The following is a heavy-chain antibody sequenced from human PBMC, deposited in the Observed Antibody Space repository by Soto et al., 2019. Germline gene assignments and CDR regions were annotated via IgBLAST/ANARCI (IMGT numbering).Heavy chain of an antibody. D-gene: IGHD2-15*01. Sequence: QLQLQESGPGLVKPSETLSLTCTVSGGSISSSSYYWGWIRQPPGKGLEWIGSIYYSGSTYYNPSLKSRVTISVDTSKNQFSLKLSSVTAADTAVYYCARRSYRSYYYYGMDVWGQGTTVTVSS. V-gene: IGHV4-39*01. CDR2: IYYSGST. CDR3: ARRSYRSYYYYGMDV. CDR1: GGSISSSSYY. J-gene: IGHJ6*02.